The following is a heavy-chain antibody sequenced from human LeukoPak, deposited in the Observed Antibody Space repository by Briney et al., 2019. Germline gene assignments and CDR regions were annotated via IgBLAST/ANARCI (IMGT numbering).Heavy chain of an antibody. V-gene: IGHV4-39*06. CDR2: IYYSGST. J-gene: IGHJ4*02. CDR1: GGSISSSSYY. Sequence: SETLSLTCTVSGGSISSSSYYWGWIRQPPGKGLEWIGSIYYSGSTYYNPSLKSRVTISVDTSKNQFPLKLSSVTAADTAVYYCASFPHPQWLPSKPLTPEDYWGQGTLVTVSS. CDR3: ASFPHPQWLPSKPLTPEDY. D-gene: IGHD6-19*01.